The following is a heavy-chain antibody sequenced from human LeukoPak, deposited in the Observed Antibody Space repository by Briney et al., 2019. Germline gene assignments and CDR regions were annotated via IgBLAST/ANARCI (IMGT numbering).Heavy chain of an antibody. J-gene: IGHJ3*02. CDR3: ARLLYYYDTSGYHGFFDI. D-gene: IGHD3-22*01. Sequence: PSETLSLTCSVSGGSISSSYWSWIRQPPGKGLEWIGYTYYSGNTDYNPSLKSRLTILADTSKNQFSLKLSSVTAADTAVYYCARLLYYYDTSGYHGFFDIWGQGTMVTVSS. CDR1: GGSISSSY. V-gene: IGHV4-59*08. CDR2: TYYSGNT.